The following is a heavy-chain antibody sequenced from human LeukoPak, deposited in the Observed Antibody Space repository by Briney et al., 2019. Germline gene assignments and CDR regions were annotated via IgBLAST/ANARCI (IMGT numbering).Heavy chain of an antibody. Sequence: SETLSLTCTVSGGSISSYYWSWIRQPPGKGLEWIGYIYYSGSTNYNPSLKSRVTISVDTSKNQFSLKLSSVTAADPAVYYCARHMRSNYDVPHYYYGMDVWGQGTTVTVSS. CDR2: IYYSGST. CDR3: ARHMRSNYDVPHYYYGMDV. CDR1: GGSISSYY. V-gene: IGHV4-59*08. J-gene: IGHJ6*02. D-gene: IGHD4-11*01.